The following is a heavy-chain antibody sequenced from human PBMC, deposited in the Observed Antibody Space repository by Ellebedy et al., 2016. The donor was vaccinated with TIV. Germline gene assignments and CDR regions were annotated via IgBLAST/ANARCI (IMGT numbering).Heavy chain of an antibody. V-gene: IGHV3-30*19. Sequence: GESLKISXAASGFTFSSYGMHWVRQAPGKGLEWVAVIWYDGSNKYYADSVKGRFTISRDNSKNTLYLQMNSLRAEDTAVYYCARAGDGYNYVDYWGQGTLVTVSS. J-gene: IGHJ4*02. CDR3: ARAGDGYNYVDY. CDR1: GFTFSSYG. CDR2: IWYDGSNK. D-gene: IGHD5-24*01.